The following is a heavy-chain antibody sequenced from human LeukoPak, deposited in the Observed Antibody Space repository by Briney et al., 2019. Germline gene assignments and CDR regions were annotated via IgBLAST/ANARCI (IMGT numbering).Heavy chain of an antibody. J-gene: IGHJ4*02. D-gene: IGHD1-1*01. CDR3: ARDRGTTGTYYFDY. V-gene: IGHV1-2*02. Sequence: ASVKVSCKASGYTFTGYYIHWVRQAPGQGLEWMGWINPNSGGTNYAQKFQGRVTMTRDTSISTAYMELSRLRSDDTAVYYCARDRGTTGTYYFDYWGQGTLVTVSS. CDR1: GYTFTGYY. CDR2: INPNSGGT.